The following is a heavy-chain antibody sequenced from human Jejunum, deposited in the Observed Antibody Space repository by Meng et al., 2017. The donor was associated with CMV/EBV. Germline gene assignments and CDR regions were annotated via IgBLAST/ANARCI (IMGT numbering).Heavy chain of an antibody. V-gene: IGHV1-69*04. Sequence: SCKASGSLFSNYATSCVRQAPGQGLEWMGNIIPVFDRTNYAQKFQGRVTITADRSTNTAYMELSSLRSDDTAIYYCAGGLGGTIDYWGQGTLVTVSS. J-gene: IGHJ4*02. CDR2: IIPVFDRT. D-gene: IGHD1-26*01. CDR3: AGGLGGTIDY. CDR1: GSLFSNYA.